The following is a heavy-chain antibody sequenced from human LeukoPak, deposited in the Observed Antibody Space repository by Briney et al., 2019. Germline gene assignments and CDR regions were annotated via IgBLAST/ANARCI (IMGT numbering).Heavy chain of an antibody. CDR2: ICDSGGNT. CDR1: GFTFTNYA. D-gene: IGHD5-12*01. J-gene: IGHJ3*02. CDR3: AKGTTDIVAEISDAFDI. V-gene: IGHV3-23*01. Sequence: GGSPRLSCAASGFTFTNYAMTWVRQAPGKGLEWVSTICDSGGNTYYADSVKGRFSISRDNSKNTLFLQMISLRAEDTAVYYCAKGTTDIVAEISDAFDIWGQGTVVTVSS.